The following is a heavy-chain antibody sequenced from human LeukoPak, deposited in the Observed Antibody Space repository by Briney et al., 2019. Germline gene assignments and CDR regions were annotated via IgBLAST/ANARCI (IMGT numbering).Heavy chain of an antibody. D-gene: IGHD2-2*01. J-gene: IGHJ5*02. CDR2: IKQDGSEK. Sequence: PGGSLRLSCAASGFTFGSYWMSWVRQAPGKGLEWVANIKQDGSEKYYVDSVKGRFTISRDNGKNSLYLQINSLRAEDTAVYYCARDCSSTNGYRGGFDPWGQGTLVTVSS. CDR1: GFTFGSYW. V-gene: IGHV3-7*01. CDR3: ARDCSSTNGYRGGFDP.